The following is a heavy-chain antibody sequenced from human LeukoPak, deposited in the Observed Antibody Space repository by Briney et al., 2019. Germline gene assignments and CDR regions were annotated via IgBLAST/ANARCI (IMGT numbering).Heavy chain of an antibody. CDR1: GFTFSSYS. V-gene: IGHV3-48*04. J-gene: IGHJ5*02. CDR3: ARESA. CDR2: ICGRGKTK. Sequence: PGGSLRLSCAASGFTFSSYSMNWVRQAPGKGLEWISYICGRGKTKYYADSVKGRFTISRDDAKNFLYLQMNSLRAEDTAVYYCARESAWGQGTLVTVSS.